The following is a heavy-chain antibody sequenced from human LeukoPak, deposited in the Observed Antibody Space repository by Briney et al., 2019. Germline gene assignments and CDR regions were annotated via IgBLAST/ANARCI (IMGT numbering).Heavy chain of an antibody. D-gene: IGHD5-18*01. V-gene: IGHV4-39*01. CDR1: GDSINTKSYY. CDR2: IYYSGNT. Sequence: SETLSLTCTVSGDSINTKSYYWGWIRQPPGKGLEWIGSIYYSGNTYYNPSLKSRVTISMDTSKNQFALRLSSVTAADTAVYYCARHSYGTFDYWGQGTLVTVSS. J-gene: IGHJ4*02. CDR3: ARHSYGTFDY.